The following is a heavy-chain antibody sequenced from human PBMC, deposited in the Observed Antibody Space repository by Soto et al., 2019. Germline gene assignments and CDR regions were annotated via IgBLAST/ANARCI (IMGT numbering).Heavy chain of an antibody. D-gene: IGHD3-3*01. CDR2: ISGSGSST. CDR3: AKAGGKFPIFGVVFDY. V-gene: IGHV3-23*01. Sequence: EVQLLESGGGLVQPGGSLRLSCAASGFTFSSHAMSWVRQAPGKGLEWVSAISGSGSSTYYADSVKGRFTISRDNSKNTLYLQMNSLRAEDTAVYYCAKAGGKFPIFGVVFDYWGQGTLVTVSS. J-gene: IGHJ4*02. CDR1: GFTFSSHA.